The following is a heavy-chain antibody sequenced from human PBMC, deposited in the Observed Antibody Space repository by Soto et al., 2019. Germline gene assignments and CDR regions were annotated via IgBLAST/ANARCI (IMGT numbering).Heavy chain of an antibody. V-gene: IGHV3-9*01. CDR1: GFTFDDYA. J-gene: IGHJ4*02. D-gene: IGHD4-17*01. Sequence: EVQLVESGGGLVQPGRSLRLSCAASGFTFDDYAMHWVRQAPGKGLEWVSGISWNSGSIGYVDSVKGRFTISRDNAKNSLYLQMNSLRAEDTALYYCANSYGDYFRFDYWGQGTLVTVSS. CDR3: ANSYGDYFRFDY. CDR2: ISWNSGSI.